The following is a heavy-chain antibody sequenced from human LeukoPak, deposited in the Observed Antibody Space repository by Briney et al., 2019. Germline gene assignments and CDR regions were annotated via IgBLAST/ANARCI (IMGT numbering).Heavy chain of an antibody. CDR1: GYTFTTYA. V-gene: IGHV1-3*04. Sequence: GASVKVSCKASGYTFTTYAINWVRQAPGQRLEWMGWINTGNGNTKYSQKFQGRVTITRDTSASTAYMELSSLRSEDTAVYYYARWGCNSISCLFDYWGQGTLVTVSS. J-gene: IGHJ4*02. CDR3: ARWGCNSISCLFDY. D-gene: IGHD3-3*02. CDR2: INTGNGNT.